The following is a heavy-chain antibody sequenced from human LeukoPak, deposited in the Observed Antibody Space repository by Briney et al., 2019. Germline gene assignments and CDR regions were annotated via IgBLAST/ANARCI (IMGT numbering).Heavy chain of an antibody. CDR2: IYYSGST. CDR1: GGSISSCY. V-gene: IGHV4-59*01. Sequence: SETLSLTCTVSGGSISSCYWSWIRQPPGKGLEWIGYIYYSGSTNYNPSLKSRVTISLDTSKNQFSLKLSSVTAADTAVYYCARGGGGSPVFGVVIAYFDYWGQGTLVTVSS. J-gene: IGHJ4*02. CDR3: ARGGGGSPVFGVVIAYFDY. D-gene: IGHD3-3*01.